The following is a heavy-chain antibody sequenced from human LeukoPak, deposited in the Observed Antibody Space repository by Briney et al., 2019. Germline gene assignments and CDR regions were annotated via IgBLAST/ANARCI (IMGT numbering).Heavy chain of an antibody. CDR2: IIPILGIA. CDR3: ARDLSRGHYYYHGMDV. CDR1: GGTFSSYA. J-gene: IGHJ6*02. V-gene: IGHV1-69*04. D-gene: IGHD2/OR15-2a*01. Sequence: PWASVKVSCKASGGTFSSYAISWVRQAPGQGLEWMGRIIPILGIANYAQKFQGRVTITADKSTSTAYMELSSLRSEDTAVYYCARDLSRGHYYYHGMDVWGQGTTVTVSS.